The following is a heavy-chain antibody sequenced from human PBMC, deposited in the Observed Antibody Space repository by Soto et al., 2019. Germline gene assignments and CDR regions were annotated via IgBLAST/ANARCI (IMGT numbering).Heavy chain of an antibody. Sequence: PSETLSLTCTVSGGSISSGGYYWSWIRQHPGKGLEWIGYIYYSGSTYYNPSLKSRVTISVDTSKNQFSLKLSSVTAADTAVYYCARGGGWGDILTGYPFRKNDYWGQGTLVTVSS. CDR3: ARGGGWGDILTGYPFRKNDY. D-gene: IGHD3-9*01. CDR2: IYYSGST. V-gene: IGHV4-31*03. CDR1: GGSISSGGYY. J-gene: IGHJ4*02.